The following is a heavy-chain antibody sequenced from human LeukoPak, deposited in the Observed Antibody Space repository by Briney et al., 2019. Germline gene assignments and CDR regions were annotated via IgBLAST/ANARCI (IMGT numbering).Heavy chain of an antibody. V-gene: IGHV4-59*12. CDR3: ARSRYSGSLVGNYFDY. CDR1: GGSINTYY. Sequence: PSETLSLTCTVSGGSINTYYWSWIRQPPGKGLEWIGYIYYSGTTDYNPSLKSRVTISVDTSKNQFSLKLSSVTAADTAVYYCARSRYSGSLVGNYFDYWGQGTLVTVSS. J-gene: IGHJ4*02. CDR2: IYYSGTT. D-gene: IGHD1-26*01.